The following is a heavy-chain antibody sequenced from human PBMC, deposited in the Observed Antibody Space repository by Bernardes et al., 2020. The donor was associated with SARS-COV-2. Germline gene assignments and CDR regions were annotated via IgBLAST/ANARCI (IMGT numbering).Heavy chain of an antibody. CDR3: AKGYDYGDWYNWFDP. CDR2: ISGSGGST. Sequence: GSLRLSCAASGFTFSSYAMSWVRQAPGKGLEWVSAISGSGGSTYYADSVKGRFTISRDNSKNTLYLQMNSLRAEDTAVYYCAKGYDYGDWYNWFDPWGQGTLVTVSS. CDR1: GFTFSSYA. J-gene: IGHJ5*02. D-gene: IGHD4-17*01. V-gene: IGHV3-23*01.